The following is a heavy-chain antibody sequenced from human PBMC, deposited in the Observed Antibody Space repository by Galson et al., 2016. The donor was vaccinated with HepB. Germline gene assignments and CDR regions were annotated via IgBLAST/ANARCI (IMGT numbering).Heavy chain of an antibody. Sequence: SLRLSCAASGFTVTRSYMTWVRQAPGKGLEWVSVIYSSGATYYADSVNGRFIMSRHSSKNTLDLQMNSLTTEDTAVYYCARGLVGGTTAFDSWGQGTLVAVSS. CDR1: GFTVTRSY. D-gene: IGHD1-26*01. J-gene: IGHJ4*02. V-gene: IGHV3-53*04. CDR3: ARGLVGGTTAFDS. CDR2: IYSSGAT.